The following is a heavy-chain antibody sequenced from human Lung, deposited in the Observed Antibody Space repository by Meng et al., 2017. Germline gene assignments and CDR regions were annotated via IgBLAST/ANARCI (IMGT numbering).Heavy chain of an antibody. J-gene: IGHJ4*02. CDR3: ARDERGGPYYFDY. V-gene: IGHV1-3*04. Sequence: QVQLVQSGAEVKKPGASGKVSCQASGYSFTTYGMHWLRQAPGQGLEWMGWINTDNGDTHYSQKFQGRVTITRDTSARTAYMELSSLRSEDTAVYFCARDERGGPYYFDYWGQGTLVTVSS. CDR1: GYSFTTYG. CDR2: INTDNGDT.